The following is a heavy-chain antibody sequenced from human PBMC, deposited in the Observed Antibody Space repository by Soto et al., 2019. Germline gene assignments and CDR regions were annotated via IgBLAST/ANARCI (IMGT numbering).Heavy chain of an antibody. V-gene: IGHV4-59*01. Sequence: SETLSLTFTVSSGSITSYFWSWIRQPPGKGLEWIGYIYYSGSTKYNPDLKSRVTILLDTSKNQFSLKLRSVTPADTAVYYCSRTISVVPSGNWFDPWGQGTLVTVSS. CDR1: SGSITSYF. J-gene: IGHJ5*02. CDR3: SRTISVVPSGNWFDP. CDR2: IYYSGST. D-gene: IGHD2-2*01.